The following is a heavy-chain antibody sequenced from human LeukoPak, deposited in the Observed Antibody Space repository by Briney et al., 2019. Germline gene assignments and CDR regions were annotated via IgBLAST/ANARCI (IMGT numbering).Heavy chain of an antibody. Sequence: GASVKVSCKASGYTFTDYGISWVRQAPGQGLEWMGIINPSGGSTSYAQKFQGRVTMTRDTSTSTVYMELSSLRSEDTAVYYCARGYGVSRFDVVVVPAPDFDYWGQGTLVTVSS. CDR2: INPSGGST. CDR3: ARGYGVSRFDVVVVPAPDFDY. V-gene: IGHV1-46*01. CDR1: GYTFTDYG. D-gene: IGHD2-2*01. J-gene: IGHJ4*02.